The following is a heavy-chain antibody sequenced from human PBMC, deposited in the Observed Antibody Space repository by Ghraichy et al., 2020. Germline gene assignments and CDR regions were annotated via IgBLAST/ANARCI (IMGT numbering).Heavy chain of an antibody. Sequence: GGSLRLSCAASGFTFDDYAMHWVRQAPGKGLEWVSGISWNSGSIGYADSVKGRFTISRDNAKNSLYLQMNSLRAEDTALCYCAKMAVAGTDYWGQGTLVTVSS. D-gene: IGHD6-19*01. CDR2: ISWNSGSI. CDR3: AKMAVAGTDY. J-gene: IGHJ4*02. V-gene: IGHV3-9*01. CDR1: GFTFDDYA.